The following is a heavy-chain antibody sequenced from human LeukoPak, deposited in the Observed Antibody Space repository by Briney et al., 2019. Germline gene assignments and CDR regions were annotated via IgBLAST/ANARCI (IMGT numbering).Heavy chain of an antibody. D-gene: IGHD4-17*01. CDR3: AKGQRFYGEYYFDY. CDR2: IYSGGST. Sequence: PGGSLRLSCAASGFTVSSNYMSWVRQAPGKGLEWVSVIYSGGSTYYADSVKGRFTISRDNSENTLYLQMNSLRAEDTAVYYCAKGQRFYGEYYFDYWGQGTLVTVSS. V-gene: IGHV3-66*01. J-gene: IGHJ4*02. CDR1: GFTVSSNY.